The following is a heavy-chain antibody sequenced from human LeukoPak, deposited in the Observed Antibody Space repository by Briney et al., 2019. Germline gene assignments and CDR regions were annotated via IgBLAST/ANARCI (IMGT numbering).Heavy chain of an antibody. J-gene: IGHJ4*02. CDR3: ARGFYGSGSQFDY. CDR2: IFHTGHT. D-gene: IGHD3-10*01. Sequence: TLSLTCAVSGGSISSGDYPWSWIRQPPGKGLEWIGYIFHTGHTSYNPSLKSRVTLSVDMSKNQLSLKLSSVTAADTAVYYCARGFYGSGSQFDYWGQGTLVTVSS. CDR1: GGSISSGDYP. V-gene: IGHV4-30-2*01.